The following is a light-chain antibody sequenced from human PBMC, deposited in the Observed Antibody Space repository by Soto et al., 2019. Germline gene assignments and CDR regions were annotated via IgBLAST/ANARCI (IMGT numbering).Light chain of an antibody. V-gene: IGKV3-20*01. CDR2: GAS. CDR1: QSVSSSY. J-gene: IGKJ1*01. CDR3: QQYGSSPWT. Sequence: EIVLTQSPGTLSLSPGERATLSCRASQSVSSSYLAWYQQKPGQAPRPLIYGASSRAIRIPDRFSGSGSGTDFTLTISRLEPEDFAVYYCQQYGSSPWTFGQGTKVDIK.